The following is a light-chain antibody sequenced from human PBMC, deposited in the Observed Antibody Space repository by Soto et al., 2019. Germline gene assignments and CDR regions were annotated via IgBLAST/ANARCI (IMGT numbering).Light chain of an antibody. CDR3: QQYKNWPPLT. Sequence: EIVMTQSPATLSVSPGERATLSCRASQSISSNLAWYQQKHAQAPRLLIYGASTRATASPARFRGSGSGTEFTLTISSLQSEDFAVYYCQQYKNWPPLTFGGGTKVEIK. V-gene: IGKV3-15*01. J-gene: IGKJ4*01. CDR2: GAS. CDR1: QSISSN.